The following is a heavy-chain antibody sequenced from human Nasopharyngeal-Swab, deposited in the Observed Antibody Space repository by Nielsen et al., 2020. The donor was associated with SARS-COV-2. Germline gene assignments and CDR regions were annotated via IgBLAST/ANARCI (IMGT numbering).Heavy chain of an antibody. CDR3: VKHQGSSSDQ. J-gene: IGHJ4*02. Sequence: GGSLRLSCAASGFTFSSSWMHWVRQAPGEGLVWVSRINSDGRTINYADAVKGRFTISRDNARNTLYLQMNSLRVEDTAVYYCVKHQGSSSDQWGQGTLVTVSS. CDR1: GFTFSSSW. V-gene: IGHV3-74*01. CDR2: INSDGRTI.